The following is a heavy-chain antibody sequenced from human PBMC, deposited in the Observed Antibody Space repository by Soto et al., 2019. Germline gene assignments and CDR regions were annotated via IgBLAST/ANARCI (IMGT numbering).Heavy chain of an antibody. CDR3: ARSSGGNFGIIIEGTNWFAP. CDR1: RDTFTSYY. D-gene: IGHD1-26*01. CDR2: INPHGGST. Sequence: ASVKVSCKAPRDTFTSYYTNWVRQAPGQGXEWMGVINPHGGSTAYAQKFKGRVTLTRDTSASTVYMEVSSLTSEDTAMYYCARSSGGNFGIIIEGTNWFAPWGQGPLVTVSS. V-gene: IGHV1-46*01. J-gene: IGHJ5*02.